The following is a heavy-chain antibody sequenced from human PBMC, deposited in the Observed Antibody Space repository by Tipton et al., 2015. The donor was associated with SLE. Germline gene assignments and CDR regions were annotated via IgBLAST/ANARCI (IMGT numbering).Heavy chain of an antibody. V-gene: IGHV4-34*01. CDR3: ARGGRFLEWLTY. CDR1: GGSFSGYY. Sequence: TLSLTCAVYGGSFSGYYWSWIRQPPGKGLEWIGEINHSGSTNYNPSLKSRLTISVDTSKNQFSLKLSSVTAADTAVYYCARGGRFLEWLTYWGQGTLVTVSS. D-gene: IGHD3-3*01. CDR2: INHSGST. J-gene: IGHJ4*02.